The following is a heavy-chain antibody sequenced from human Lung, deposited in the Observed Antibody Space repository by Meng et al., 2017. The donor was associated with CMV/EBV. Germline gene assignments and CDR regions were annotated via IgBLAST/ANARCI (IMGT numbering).Heavy chain of an antibody. J-gene: IGHJ4*02. Sequence: SETLSLTCGIYGGSLSGYYWSWIRQTPGKGLERIGEIRHSGDITNYNPSLKSRVTISIDTSKKQFSLKLSAVTAADTAVYYCARQYSSSYYSAYWGQGTLVTVPS. CDR2: IRHSGDIT. D-gene: IGHD6-6*01. CDR3: ARQYSSSYYSAY. V-gene: IGHV4-34*01. CDR1: GGSLSGYY.